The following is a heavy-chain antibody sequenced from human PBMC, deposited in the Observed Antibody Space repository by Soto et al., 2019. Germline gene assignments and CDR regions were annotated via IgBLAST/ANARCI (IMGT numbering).Heavy chain of an antibody. CDR1: GFSLSTNGVG. D-gene: IGHD1-1*01. CDR3: AQGAGLHGNWNGGYFDF. CDR2: IYLDDDK. V-gene: IGHV2-5*02. Sequence: QITLKESGPTRVKPTQTLTLTCTLSGFSLSTNGVGLGWIRQSPGKALERLTLIYLDDDKRYSPSLESRLTITTDTSKTQVVLTRTNMDAVDVATCYCAQGAGLHGNWNGGYFDFWGQGALVAVSS. J-gene: IGHJ4*02.